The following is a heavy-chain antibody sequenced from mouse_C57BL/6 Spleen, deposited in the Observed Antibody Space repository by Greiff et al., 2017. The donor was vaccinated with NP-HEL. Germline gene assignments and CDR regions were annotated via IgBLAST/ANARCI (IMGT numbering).Heavy chain of an antibody. CDR3: ARDYSKRRYFDY. Sequence: QVQLKQPGAELVRPGSSVKLSCKASGYTFTSYWMHWVKQRPIQGLEWIGNIDPSDSETHSNQKFKDTATLTVDKSSSTAYMQLSSLTSEDSAVYDCARDYSKRRYFDYWGQGTTLTVSS. CDR1: GYTFTSYW. D-gene: IGHD2-5*01. V-gene: IGHV1-52*01. J-gene: IGHJ2*01. CDR2: IDPSDSET.